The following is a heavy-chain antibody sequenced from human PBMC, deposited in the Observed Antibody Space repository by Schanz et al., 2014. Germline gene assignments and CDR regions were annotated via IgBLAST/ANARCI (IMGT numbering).Heavy chain of an antibody. D-gene: IGHD2-8*01. CDR2: ISTFRNEDT. Sequence: QVQLVQSGAEVKKPGASVRVSCKVSGYAFTTYGISWVRQAPGQGPEFMGWISTFRNEDTNSAQRFQGRLTMTTDTTTSTDYMVLMNLRSDGAALYYCATMSTYRTIATCHTLEPFDVWGQGTMVTVSS. V-gene: IGHV1-18*01. J-gene: IGHJ3*01. CDR1: GYAFTTYG. CDR3: ATMSTYRTIATCHTLEPFDV.